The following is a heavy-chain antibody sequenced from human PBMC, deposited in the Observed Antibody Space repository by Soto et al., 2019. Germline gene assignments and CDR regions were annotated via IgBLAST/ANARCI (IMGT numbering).Heavy chain of an antibody. V-gene: IGHV5-51*01. D-gene: IGHD4-17*01. CDR3: ARQADYGGNSDYFDY. CDR2: IYPADSDT. Sequence: PGESLKISCKGSGYRFTSYWIAWVRQMPGKGLEWMGIIYPADSDTRYSPSFQGQVTISADKSISTAYLQWSSLKASDTAMYYCARQADYGGNSDYFDYWGQGTLVTVSS. J-gene: IGHJ4*02. CDR1: GYRFTSYW.